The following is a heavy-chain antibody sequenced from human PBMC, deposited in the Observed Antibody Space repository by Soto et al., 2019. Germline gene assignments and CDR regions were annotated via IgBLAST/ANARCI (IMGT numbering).Heavy chain of an antibody. CDR3: ARGVAGSGFDL. D-gene: IGHD6-19*01. V-gene: IGHV4-59*01. Sequence: PLETRSLTCTVSRVSIVRYYWSWLRQPPGKGLEWIGYMSYSGSSNYNPSLKSRVTISVDTSRNQFSLKLSSVIAADTAVYFCARGVAGSGFDLWGQGTLVTVSS. J-gene: IGHJ4*02. CDR1: RVSIVRYY. CDR2: MSYSGSS.